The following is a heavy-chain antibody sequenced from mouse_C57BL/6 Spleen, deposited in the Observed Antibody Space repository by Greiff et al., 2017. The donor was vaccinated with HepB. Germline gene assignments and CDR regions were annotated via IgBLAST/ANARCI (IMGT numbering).Heavy chain of an antibody. CDR2: IYPGDGDT. CDR3: ARWGEYYFDY. CDR1: GYAFSSSW. J-gene: IGHJ2*01. V-gene: IGHV1-82*01. Sequence: VKLMESGPELVKPGASVKISCKASGYAFSSSWMNWVKQRPGKGLEWIGRIYPGDGDTNYNGKFKGKATLTADKSSSTAYMQLSSLTSEDSAVYFCARWGEYYFDYWGQGTTLTVSS.